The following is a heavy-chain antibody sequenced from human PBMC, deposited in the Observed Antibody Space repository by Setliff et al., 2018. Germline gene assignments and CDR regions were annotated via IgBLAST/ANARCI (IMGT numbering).Heavy chain of an antibody. CDR2: MHPNSGNT. CDR1: GKSFTKYD. CDR3: VTAQGAEHFDY. Sequence: ASVKVSCKTLGKSFTKYDFHWVRQATGQGLEWVGWMHPNSGNTGYAQKFQGRVTMTSNTAINTAYMELMRLTSEETAVYYCVTAQGAEHFDYWGQGSLVTVSS. J-gene: IGHJ4*02. V-gene: IGHV1-8*01. D-gene: IGHD3-16*01.